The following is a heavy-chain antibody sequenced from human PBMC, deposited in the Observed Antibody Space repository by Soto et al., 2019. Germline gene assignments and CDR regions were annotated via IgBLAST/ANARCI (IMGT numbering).Heavy chain of an antibody. V-gene: IGHV1-3*01. Sequence: ASVKVSCKASGYTFTSYAMHWVRQAPGQRLEWMGWINAGNGNTKYSQKFQGRVTITRDTSASTAYMELSSLRSEDTAVYYCASGSALGYYDSSGYSRFDPWGQGTLVTVSS. CDR2: INAGNGNT. D-gene: IGHD3-22*01. CDR3: ASGSALGYYDSSGYSRFDP. CDR1: GYTFTSYA. J-gene: IGHJ5*02.